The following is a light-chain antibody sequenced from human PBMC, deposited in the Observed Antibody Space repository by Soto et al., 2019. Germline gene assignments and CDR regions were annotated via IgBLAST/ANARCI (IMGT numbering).Light chain of an antibody. CDR2: GAS. CDR1: QSIANS. J-gene: IGKJ4*01. Sequence: IVLTQSPGTLSLSPGEPASLSCRASQSIANSLAWYQQKPGQPPRLLIFGASNRATGLPASFSGSSSTTFSPLTIRLQAPDVVAYYCCQHRSNRLTFGEGTKVDIK. CDR3: QHRSNRLT. V-gene: IGKV3-11*01.